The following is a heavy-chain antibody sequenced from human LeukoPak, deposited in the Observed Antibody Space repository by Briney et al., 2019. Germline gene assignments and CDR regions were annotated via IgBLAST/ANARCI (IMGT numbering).Heavy chain of an antibody. V-gene: IGHV3-9*01. CDR3: AKPAGLYYYYYGMDV. Sequence: PGGSLRLSCAASGFTFDDYAMHWVRQAPGKGLKWVSGISWNSGSIGYADSVKGRFTISRDNAKNSLYLQMNSLRAEDTALYYCAKPAGLYYYYYGMDVWGQGTTVTVSS. J-gene: IGHJ6*02. CDR2: ISWNSGSI. D-gene: IGHD6-19*01. CDR1: GFTFDDYA.